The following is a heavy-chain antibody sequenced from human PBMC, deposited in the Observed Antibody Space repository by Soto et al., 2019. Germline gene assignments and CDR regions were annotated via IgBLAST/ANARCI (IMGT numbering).Heavy chain of an antibody. D-gene: IGHD2-8*01. V-gene: IGHV2-26*01. CDR2: IFSNDEK. CDR3: ARLVYEDYYYYMYV. Sequence: QVTLKESGPVLVNPTETLTLTCTVSGFSLSNARMGVSWIRQPPGKALEWLAHIFSNDEKSYSTSLKSRLTNPKDTYKSLLVLTLTNMDPVDTDTYYCARLVYEDYYYYMYVWGKGTTVTVFS. J-gene: IGHJ6*03. CDR1: GFSLSNARMG.